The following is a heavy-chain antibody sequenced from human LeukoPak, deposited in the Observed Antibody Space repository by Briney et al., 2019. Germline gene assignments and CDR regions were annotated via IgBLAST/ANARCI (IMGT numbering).Heavy chain of an antibody. CDR1: GGTFSSYA. V-gene: IGHV1-69*04. J-gene: IGHJ4*02. D-gene: IGHD1-26*01. Sequence: SVKVSRKASGGTFSSYAISWVRQAPGQGLEWMGRIIPILGIANYAQKFQGRVTMTRNTSISTAYMELSSLRSEDTAVYYCARGRGSGSPVDYWGQGTLVTVSS. CDR2: IIPILGIA. CDR3: ARGRGSGSPVDY.